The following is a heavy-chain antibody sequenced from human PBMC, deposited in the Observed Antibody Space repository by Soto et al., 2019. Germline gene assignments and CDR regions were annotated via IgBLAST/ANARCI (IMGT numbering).Heavy chain of an antibody. CDR1: GGSISSGDYY. V-gene: IGHV4-30-4*01. Sequence: QVQLQESGPGLVKPSQTLSLTCTVSGGSISSGDYYWSWIRQPPGKGLEWIGYIYYSGSTYYNPSLKSRFTIAVDTSKYQVALKLSSVNAADTAVYYCARDLFQPGDSGLWFDPWRQGSLVTVSS. J-gene: IGHJ5*02. D-gene: IGHD2-21*02. CDR2: IYYSGST. CDR3: ARDLFQPGDSGLWFDP.